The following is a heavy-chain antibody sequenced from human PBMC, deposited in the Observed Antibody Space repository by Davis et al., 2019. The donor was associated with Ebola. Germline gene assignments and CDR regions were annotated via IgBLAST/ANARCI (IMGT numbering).Heavy chain of an antibody. V-gene: IGHV4-34*01. CDR1: GGSFSGYY. Sequence: SETLSLTCAVYGGSFSGYYWSWIRQPPGKGLEWIGEINHSGSTNYNPSLKSRVTISVDTSKNQFSLKLSSVTAADTAVYYCARDPGTTVGIYYYYGMDVWGQGTTVTVSS. D-gene: IGHD4-11*01. CDR3: ARDPGTTVGIYYYYGMDV. J-gene: IGHJ6*02. CDR2: INHSGST.